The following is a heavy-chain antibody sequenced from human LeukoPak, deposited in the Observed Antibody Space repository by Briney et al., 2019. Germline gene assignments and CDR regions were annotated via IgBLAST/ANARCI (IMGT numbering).Heavy chain of an antibody. CDR2: INPNSGGT. D-gene: IGHD2-8*01. CDR1: GYTFTVYY. J-gene: IGHJ6*02. Sequence: ASVKVSCKASGYTFTVYYMHWVRQAPGQGLEWMGRINPNSGGTNYAQKFQGRVTMTRDTSISTAYMELSRLRSDDTAVHYCARDSNVLMVYAIPFGNYYSMDVWGQGTTVTVSS. V-gene: IGHV1-2*06. CDR3: ARDSNVLMVYAIPFGNYYSMDV.